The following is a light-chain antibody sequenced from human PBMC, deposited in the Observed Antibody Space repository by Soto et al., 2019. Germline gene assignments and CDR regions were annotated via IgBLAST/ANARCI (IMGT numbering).Light chain of an antibody. CDR3: QSYDSSLSGSV. Sequence: QSVLTQPPSVSGAPGQRSTISYTGSTSNIGAGYDVHWYQQLPGTAPKLLIYGNSNRPSGVPDRLSGSKSGTSASLAITGLQAEDEADYYCQSYDSSLSGSVFGGGTKLSVL. J-gene: IGLJ3*02. V-gene: IGLV1-40*01. CDR1: TSNIGAGYD. CDR2: GNS.